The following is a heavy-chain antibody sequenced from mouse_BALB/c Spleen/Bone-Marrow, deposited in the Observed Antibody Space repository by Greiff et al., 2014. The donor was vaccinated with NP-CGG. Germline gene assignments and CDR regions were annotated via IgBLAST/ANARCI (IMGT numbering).Heavy chain of an antibody. Sequence: VQRVESGAELARPGASVKLSCKASGYTFTGYWMQWVKQRPGQGLEWIGIIYPGDGDTRYTQKFKGKATLTADKSSSTAYMQLRNLASEDSAVYYCARVFYDSTSAHWGQGTTLTVSS. CDR1: GYTFTGYW. CDR2: IYPGDGDT. CDR3: ARVFYDSTSAH. D-gene: IGHD1-1*01. J-gene: IGHJ2*01. V-gene: IGHV1-87*01.